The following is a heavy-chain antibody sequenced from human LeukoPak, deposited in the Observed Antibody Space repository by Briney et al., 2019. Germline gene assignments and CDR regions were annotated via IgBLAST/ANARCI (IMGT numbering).Heavy chain of an antibody. D-gene: IGHD3-22*01. CDR3: ARQLGYYGSSGLDAFDI. CDR1: GGSISSYY. J-gene: IGHJ3*02. CDR2: IYYSGST. Sequence: PSETLSLTCTVSGGSISSYYWSWIRQPPGKGLEWIGYIYYSGSTNYNPSLKSRVTISVDTSKNQFSLKLSSVTAADTAVYYCARQLGYYGSSGLDAFDIWGQGTMVTVSS. V-gene: IGHV4-59*08.